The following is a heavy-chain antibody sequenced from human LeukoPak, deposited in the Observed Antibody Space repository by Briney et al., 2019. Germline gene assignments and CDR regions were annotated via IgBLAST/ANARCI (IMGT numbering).Heavy chain of an antibody. J-gene: IGHJ5*02. Sequence: GSSVKVSCKASGGTFSSYAISWVRQAPGQGLEWMGRIIPILGIANYAQKFQGRVTITADKSTSTAYMELSSLRSEDTAVYYCARCSSSLNWFDPWGQGTLVTVSS. CDR2: IIPILGIA. V-gene: IGHV1-69*04. CDR1: GGTFSSYA. CDR3: ARCSSSLNWFDP. D-gene: IGHD6-13*01.